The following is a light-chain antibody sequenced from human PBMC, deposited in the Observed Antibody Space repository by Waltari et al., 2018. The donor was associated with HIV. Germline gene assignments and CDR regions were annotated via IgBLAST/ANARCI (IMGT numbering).Light chain of an antibody. Sequence: SYELTQPPSVSVSPGPPARITCSGDALPKQYAYWYQQKAGQAPVLVISKDSERPSGIPERFSGSSSGTTVTLTISGVQAEDEADYNCQSADSSGTDLIFGGGTKLTVL. CDR1: ALPKQY. V-gene: IGLV3-25*03. CDR3: QSADSSGTDLI. J-gene: IGLJ2*01. CDR2: KDS.